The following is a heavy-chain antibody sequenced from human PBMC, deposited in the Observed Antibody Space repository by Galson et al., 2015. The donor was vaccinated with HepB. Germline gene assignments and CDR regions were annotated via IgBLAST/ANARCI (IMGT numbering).Heavy chain of an antibody. J-gene: IGHJ6*03. D-gene: IGHD1-1*01. V-gene: IGHV1-8*01. CDR2: MNPSSGNT. Sequence: SVKVSCKASGYTFNSYEINWVRQAPGQGLEWVGWMNPSSGNTRNAQTFEGRVSLTRETSLRTAYMELSSLRSEDTAVYYCARAPRGRNWYYHYQYMDVWGQGTSVTVSS. CDR3: ARAPRGRNWYYHYQYMDV. CDR1: GYTFNSYE.